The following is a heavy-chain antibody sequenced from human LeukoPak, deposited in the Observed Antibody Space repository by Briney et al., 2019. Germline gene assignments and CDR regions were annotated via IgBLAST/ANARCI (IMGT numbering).Heavy chain of an antibody. CDR3: ARGELYSGSQDY. V-gene: IGHV1-2*06. CDR1: GYTFTCYY. D-gene: IGHD1-26*01. CDR2: INPNSGGT. Sequence: GASVKVSCKASGYTFTCYYMHWVRQAPGQGLEWMGRINPNSGGTNYAQKFQGRVTMTRDTSISTAYMELSRLRSDDTAVYYCARGELYSGSQDYWGQGTLVTVSS. J-gene: IGHJ4*02.